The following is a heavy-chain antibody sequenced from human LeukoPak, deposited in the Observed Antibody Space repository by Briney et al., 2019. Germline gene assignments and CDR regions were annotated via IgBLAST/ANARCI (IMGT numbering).Heavy chain of an antibody. Sequence: ASVKVSCKASGYTFTSYYMHWVRQAPGQGLEWMGIINPSGGSTSYAQKFQGRVTMTRDTSISTAYMELSRLRSDDTAVYYCARDSRGYSYWGQGTLVTVSS. CDR3: ARDSRGYSY. J-gene: IGHJ4*02. D-gene: IGHD5-18*01. CDR1: GYTFTSYY. V-gene: IGHV1-46*01. CDR2: INPSGGST.